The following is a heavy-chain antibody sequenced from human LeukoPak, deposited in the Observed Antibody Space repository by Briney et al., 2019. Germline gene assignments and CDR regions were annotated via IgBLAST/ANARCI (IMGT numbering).Heavy chain of an antibody. CDR2: IIPIFGTA. V-gene: IGHV1-69*05. D-gene: IGHD2-21*01. CDR1: GGTFSSYA. Sequence: ASVKVSCKASGGTFSSYAISWVRQAPGQGLEWMGGIIPIFGTANYAQKFQGRVTITTDESTSTAYMELSSLSSEDTAVYYCARDSVYSADVFDIWGQGSMVTVSS. J-gene: IGHJ3*02. CDR3: ARDSVYSADVFDI.